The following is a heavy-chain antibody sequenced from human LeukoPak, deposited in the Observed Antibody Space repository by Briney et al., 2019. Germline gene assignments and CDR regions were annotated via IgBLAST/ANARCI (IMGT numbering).Heavy chain of an antibody. CDR3: ARDRRYCSSTSCTARLNAFDI. Sequence: GGSLRLSCAASGFTFSDYYMSWIRQAPGKGLEWVSYISSSGSTIYYADSVKGRFTISRDNAKNSLYLQMNSLRAEDTAVYYCARDRRYCSSTSCTARLNAFDIWGQGTMVTVSS. J-gene: IGHJ3*02. V-gene: IGHV3-11*01. CDR2: ISSSGSTI. CDR1: GFTFSDYY. D-gene: IGHD2-2*01.